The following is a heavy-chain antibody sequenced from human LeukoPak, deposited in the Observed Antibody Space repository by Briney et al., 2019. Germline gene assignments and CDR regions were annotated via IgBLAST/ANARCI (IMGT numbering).Heavy chain of an antibody. D-gene: IGHD3-10*01. V-gene: IGHV1-2*02. CDR2: INPNSGGT. Sequence: ASVKVSCKASGYTFTGYYMHWVRQAPGKGLEWMGWINPNSGGTNYAQKFQGRVTMTRDTSISTAYMELSRLRSDDTAVYYCARIPWFGTPPDYWGQGTLVTVSS. CDR1: GYTFTGYY. J-gene: IGHJ4*02. CDR3: ARIPWFGTPPDY.